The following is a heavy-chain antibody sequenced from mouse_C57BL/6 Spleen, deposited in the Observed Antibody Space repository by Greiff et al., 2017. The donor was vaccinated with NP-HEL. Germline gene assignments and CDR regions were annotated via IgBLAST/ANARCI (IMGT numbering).Heavy chain of an antibody. CDR2: IDPDNGDT. V-gene: IGHV14-4*01. CDR3: TTSPDSYFDV. Sequence: DVQLQESGAELVRPGASVKLSCTASGFNIKDDYMHWVKQRPEQGLEWIGWIDPDNGDTEYASKFQGKATITADKSSNTAYLQLSSLTSEDTAVYYCTTSPDSYFDVWGTGTTVTVSS. CDR1: GFNIKDDY. J-gene: IGHJ1*03.